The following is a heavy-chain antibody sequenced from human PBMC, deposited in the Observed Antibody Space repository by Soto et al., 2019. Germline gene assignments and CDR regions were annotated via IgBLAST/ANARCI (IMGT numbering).Heavy chain of an antibody. J-gene: IGHJ5*01. Sequence: HPGGSLRLSCAASGFTFSSYWMSWVRQAPGKGLEWVANIKQDGSEKYYVDSVKGRFTISRDNAKNSLYLQMNSLRAEDTAVYYCARKGYRVLRYFARRGEGWFDSWGQGPLVTVSS. CDR2: IKQDGSEK. D-gene: IGHD3-9*01. CDR3: ARKGYRVLRYFARRGEGWFDS. CDR1: GFTFSSYW. V-gene: IGHV3-7*03.